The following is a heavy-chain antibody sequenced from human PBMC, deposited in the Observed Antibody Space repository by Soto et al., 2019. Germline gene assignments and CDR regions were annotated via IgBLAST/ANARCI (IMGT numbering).Heavy chain of an antibody. Sequence: QVQLQESGPGLVKPSGTLSLTCVVSGGSISGRNWWSWVRQAPGKGLEWIGEVFHSGDTTYTPSLRSRVTISVDKSTNQFSLKLNSVTAADTAVYYCARLIYDSRLNYFYFDFWGQGALVTVSS. CDR1: GGSISGRNW. J-gene: IGHJ4*02. CDR2: VFHSGDT. CDR3: ARLIYDSRLNYFYFDF. V-gene: IGHV4-4*02. D-gene: IGHD3-22*01.